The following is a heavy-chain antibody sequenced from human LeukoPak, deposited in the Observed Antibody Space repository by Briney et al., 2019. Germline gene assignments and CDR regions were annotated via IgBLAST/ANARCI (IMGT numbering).Heavy chain of an antibody. CDR3: AKGPRPGSSGYPNLVH. V-gene: IGHV3-21*01. D-gene: IGHD3-22*01. Sequence: GGSLRLSCAASGFTFSSYSMNWVRQAPGKGLEWVSAISSSSSYIYYADSVKGRFTISRDNAKNSLYLQMNSLRAGDTAAYYWAKGPRPGSSGYPNLVHWGQGTLVTVSS. CDR2: ISSSSSYI. CDR1: GFTFSSYS. J-gene: IGHJ4*02.